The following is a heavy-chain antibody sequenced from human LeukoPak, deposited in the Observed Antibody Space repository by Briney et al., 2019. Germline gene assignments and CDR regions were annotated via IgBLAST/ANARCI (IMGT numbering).Heavy chain of an antibody. CDR2: IIPIFGTA. V-gene: IGHV1-69*01. D-gene: IGHD5-18*01. CDR1: GGTFSSYA. J-gene: IGHJ4*02. CDR3: ARPPTAMVLHFDY. Sequence: SVKVSCKASGGTFSSYAISWVRQAPGQGLEWMGGIIPIFGTANYAQKFQGRVTITADESTSTAYMELSSLRSEDTAVYYCARPPTAMVLHFDYWGQGTLVTVSS.